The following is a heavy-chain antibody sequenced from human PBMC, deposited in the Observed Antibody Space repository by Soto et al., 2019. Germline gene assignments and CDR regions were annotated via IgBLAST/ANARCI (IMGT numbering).Heavy chain of an antibody. D-gene: IGHD1-1*01. J-gene: IGHJ3*02. CDR1: GFTVSGKKY. V-gene: IGHV3-53*01. CDR2: LYDLDGT. Sequence: GGSLRLSCAAFGFTVSGKKYVAWVRQAPGKGLEWVSALYDLDGTYYADSVKGRFTTSSDSSRATVYLQMNSLRPDDTAIYSCATWHLQEHAYDIWGQGTVGTVS. CDR3: ATWHLQEHAYDI.